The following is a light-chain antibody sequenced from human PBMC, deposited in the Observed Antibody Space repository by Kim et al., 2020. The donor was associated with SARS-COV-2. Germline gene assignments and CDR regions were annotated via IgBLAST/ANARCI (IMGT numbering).Light chain of an antibody. V-gene: IGLV1-40*01. CDR2: GNS. CDR3: QSYDSSLSGHVV. CDR1: SSNIGAGYD. J-gene: IGLJ2*01. Sequence: QSVLTQPPSVSGAPGQRVTISCTRSSSNIGAGYDVHWYQQLPGTAPKLLIYGNSNRPSGVPDRFSGSKSGTSASLAITGLQAEDEADYYCQSYDSSLSGHVVFGGGTQLTVL.